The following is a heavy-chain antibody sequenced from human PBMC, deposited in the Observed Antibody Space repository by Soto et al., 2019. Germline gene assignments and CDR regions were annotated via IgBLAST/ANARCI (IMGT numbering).Heavy chain of an antibody. D-gene: IGHD3-22*01. J-gene: IGHJ4*02. CDR3: ARVYKGGYYDSSGYYGIDY. CDR1: GFTFSRYG. Sequence: ASGKGSCKGSGFTFSRYGISWGRQGPGQGLEWMGWISAYNGNTNYAQKLQGRVTMTTDTSTSTAYMELRSLRSDDTAVYYCARVYKGGYYDSSGYYGIDYWGQGTLVTVSS. V-gene: IGHV1-18*01. CDR2: ISAYNGNT.